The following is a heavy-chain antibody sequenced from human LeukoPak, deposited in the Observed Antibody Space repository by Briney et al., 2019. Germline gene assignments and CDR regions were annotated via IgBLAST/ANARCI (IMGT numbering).Heavy chain of an antibody. CDR2: INHSGST. V-gene: IGHV4-34*01. CDR3: ARGPRSMVRGVTYYFDY. Sequence: SETLSLTCAVYGGSFSGYYLSWIRQPPGKGLEWIGEINHSGSTNYNPSLKSRVTISVDTSKNQFSLKLSSVTAADTAVYYCARGPRSMVRGVTYYFDYWGQGTLVTVSS. CDR1: GGSFSGYY. J-gene: IGHJ4*02. D-gene: IGHD3-10*01.